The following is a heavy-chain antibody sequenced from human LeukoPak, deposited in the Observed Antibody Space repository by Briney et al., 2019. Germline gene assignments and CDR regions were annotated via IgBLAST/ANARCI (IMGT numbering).Heavy chain of an antibody. J-gene: IGHJ2*01. D-gene: IGHD3-10*01. V-gene: IGHV3-21*01. CDR3: ARNKNKSGTTGWYFDL. Sequence: GGSLRLSCAASGFTFSSYGMNWVRQAPGKGLEWVSFVSIGGSFIYYADSVKGRFTISRDDAKNSLYLQMNSLTAEDTAEYYCARNKNKSGTTGWYFDLWGRGTLVSVSS. CDR1: GFTFSSYG. CDR2: VSIGGSFI.